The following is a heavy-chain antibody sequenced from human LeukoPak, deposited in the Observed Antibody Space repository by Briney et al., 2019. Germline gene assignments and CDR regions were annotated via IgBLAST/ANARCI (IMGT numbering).Heavy chain of an antibody. Sequence: SETLPLTCTVSGGSISSGGYYWSWIRQHPGKGLEWIGYIYYSGSTYYNPSLKSRVTISVDTSKNQFSLKLSSVTAADTAVYYCARGYDSFFDYWGQGTLVTVSS. CDR2: IYYSGST. D-gene: IGHD3-22*01. CDR1: GGSISSGGYY. CDR3: ARGYDSFFDY. V-gene: IGHV4-31*03. J-gene: IGHJ4*02.